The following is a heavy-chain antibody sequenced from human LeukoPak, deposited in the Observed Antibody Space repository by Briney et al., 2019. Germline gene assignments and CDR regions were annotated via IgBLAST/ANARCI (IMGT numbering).Heavy chain of an antibody. CDR1: GYTFTCYD. J-gene: IGHJ5*02. CDR3: ARSSAGTDPNWFDP. CDR2: MNPNSGNT. D-gene: IGHD6-13*01. Sequence: ASVKVSCKASGYTFTCYDINWVRQAPGQGLEWMGWMNPNSGNTGYAQKFQGRVTMTRNTSISTAYMELSSLRSEDTAVYYCARSSAGTDPNWFDPWGQGTLVTVSS. V-gene: IGHV1-8*01.